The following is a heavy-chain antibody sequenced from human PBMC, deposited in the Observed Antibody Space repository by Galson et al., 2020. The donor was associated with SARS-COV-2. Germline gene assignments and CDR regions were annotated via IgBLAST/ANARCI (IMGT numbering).Heavy chain of an antibody. Sequence: SETLSLTCTVSGGSISSSSYYWGWIRQPPGKGLEWIGSIYYSGSTYYNPSLKSRVTISVDTSKNQFSLKLSSVTAADTAVYYWARTTIFGVVDSFDYWGQGTLVNVSS. CDR3: ARTTIFGVVDSFDY. J-gene: IGHJ4*02. V-gene: IGHV4-39*01. D-gene: IGHD3-3*01. CDR2: IYYSGST. CDR1: GGSISSSSYY.